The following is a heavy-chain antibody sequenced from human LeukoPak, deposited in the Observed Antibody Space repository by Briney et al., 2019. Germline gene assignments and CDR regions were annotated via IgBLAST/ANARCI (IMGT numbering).Heavy chain of an antibody. CDR3: ARSYSGYNY. CDR2: IYPSDSDT. V-gene: IGHV5-51*01. J-gene: IGHJ4*02. D-gene: IGHD5-12*01. CDR1: GHTFTSYG. Sequence: KVSCKASGHTFTSYGISWVRQAPGQGLEWMGIIYPSDSDTRYSPSFQGQVTISADKSISTAYLQWSSLKASDTAMYYCARSYSGYNYWGQGTLVTVSS.